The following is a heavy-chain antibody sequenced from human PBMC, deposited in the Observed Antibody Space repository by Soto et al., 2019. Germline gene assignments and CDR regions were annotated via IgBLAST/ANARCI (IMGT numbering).Heavy chain of an antibody. J-gene: IGHJ4*02. CDR2: INSDGSST. CDR1: GFTFSTYW. V-gene: IGHV3-74*01. Sequence: EVQLLESGGGLVQPGGSLRLSCEASGFTFSTYWMHWVRQAPGKGLVWVSRINSDGSSTNYADSVKGRVTISRDNAKNKLYLQMNSLRAEDTAVYYCVRDFEYWGQGTLVTVSS. CDR3: VRDFEY.